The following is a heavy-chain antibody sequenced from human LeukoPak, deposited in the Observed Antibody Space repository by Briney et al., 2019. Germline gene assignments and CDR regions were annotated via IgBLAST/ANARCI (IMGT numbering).Heavy chain of an antibody. V-gene: IGHV4-59*01. CDR3: ARRGRAQGPLSL. CDR2: IYYSGST. J-gene: IGHJ3*01. D-gene: IGHD2-15*01. CDR1: GGSITSFY. Sequence: SETLSPTCTVSGGSITSFYWSWIRQPPGKGLEWIGYIYYSGSTNYNPSLKSRVTISVDTSKNQFSLNLSSVTAADTAVYYCARRGRAQGPLSLWGQGTMVTVSS.